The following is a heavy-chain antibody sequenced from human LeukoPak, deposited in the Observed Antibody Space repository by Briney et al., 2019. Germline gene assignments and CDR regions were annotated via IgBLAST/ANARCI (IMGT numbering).Heavy chain of an antibody. CDR3: ARRNWNGIYCFDY. CDR1: GFTFGSYW. V-gene: IGHV3-7*05. CDR2: IKEDGSEK. Sequence: GGSLRLSCAASGFTFGSYWMSWVRQAPGKGLEWVANIKEDGSEKCYVDSVKGRFTISRDNAKNSLYLQMNSLRAEDTAVYYCARRNWNGIYCFDYWGQGTLVTVSS. D-gene: IGHD1-1*01. J-gene: IGHJ4*02.